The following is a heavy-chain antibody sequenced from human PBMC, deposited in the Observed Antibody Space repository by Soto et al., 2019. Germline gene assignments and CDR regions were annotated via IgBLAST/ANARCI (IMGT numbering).Heavy chain of an antibody. V-gene: IGHV1-46*01. CDR2: INPSGVTT. CDR1: GFTFTRYY. J-gene: IGHJ4*02. CDR3: ARDGWFGELPFFDY. Sequence: QVQLVQSGAEVKKPGASVKLSCKASGFTFTRYYIHWLRQAPGQGLEWMGTINPSGVTTSYAQKFRGRVTMTRDTSTSTVYMDLSSLRSEDTAVYFCARDGWFGELPFFDYWGQGTLVTVSS. D-gene: IGHD3-10*01.